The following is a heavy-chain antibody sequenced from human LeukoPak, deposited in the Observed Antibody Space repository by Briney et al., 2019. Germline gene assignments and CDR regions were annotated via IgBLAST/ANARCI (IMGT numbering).Heavy chain of an antibody. CDR3: ARGLLWFGELFLY. Sequence: ASVKVSCKASGYTFTSYAMHWVRQAPGQGLEWMGWINAGNGNTKYSRKFQGRVTITRDTSASTAYMELSSLRSEDTAVYYCARGLLWFGELFLYWGQGTLVTVSS. D-gene: IGHD3-10*01. V-gene: IGHV1-3*01. J-gene: IGHJ4*02. CDR1: GYTFTSYA. CDR2: INAGNGNT.